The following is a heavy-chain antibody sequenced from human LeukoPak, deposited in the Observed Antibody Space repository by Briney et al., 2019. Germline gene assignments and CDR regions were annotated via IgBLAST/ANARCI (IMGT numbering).Heavy chain of an antibody. CDR2: IYYSGST. J-gene: IGHJ6*02. CDR1: GGSISSYY. D-gene: IGHD2-21*02. CDR3: ARQGVCGGDCYKDYYGMDV. V-gene: IGHV4-59*08. Sequence: SETLSLTCTVSGGSISSYYWSWIRQPPGKGLEWIGYIYYSGSTNYNPSLKSRVTISVDTSKNQFSLKLSSVTAADTAVYYCARQGVCGGDCYKDYYGMDVWGQGTTVTVSS.